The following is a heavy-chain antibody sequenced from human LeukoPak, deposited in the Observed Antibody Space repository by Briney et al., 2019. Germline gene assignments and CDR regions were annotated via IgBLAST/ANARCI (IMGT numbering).Heavy chain of an antibody. CDR1: GFTFSSYG. Sequence: PGRSLRLSCAASGFTFSSYGMHWVRQVPGKGLEWVAVIWYDGSNKYYADSVKGRFTISRDNSKNTLYLQMSSLRAEDTAVYYCARAGPFGGVIAKGAFDYWGQGTLVTVSS. CDR3: ARAGPFGGVIAKGAFDY. D-gene: IGHD3-16*02. CDR2: IWYDGSNK. J-gene: IGHJ4*02. V-gene: IGHV3-33*01.